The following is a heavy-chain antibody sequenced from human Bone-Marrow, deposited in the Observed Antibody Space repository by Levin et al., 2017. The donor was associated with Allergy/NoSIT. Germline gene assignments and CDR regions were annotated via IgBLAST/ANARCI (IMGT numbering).Heavy chain of an antibody. J-gene: IGHJ4*02. CDR3: AKVLVGRQRMVKGPFEH. CDR2: MSNNGDRI. D-gene: IGHD2-8*02. Sequence: SGGSLRLSCAASGFSFSTYAMNWVRQAPGKGLEWVSGMSNNGDRIYYADSVKGRFTISRDNSKNRMYLQMNSLRVEDTAVYYCAKVLVGRQRMVKGPFEHWGQGTQVTVSS. CDR1: GFSFSTYA. V-gene: IGHV3-23*01.